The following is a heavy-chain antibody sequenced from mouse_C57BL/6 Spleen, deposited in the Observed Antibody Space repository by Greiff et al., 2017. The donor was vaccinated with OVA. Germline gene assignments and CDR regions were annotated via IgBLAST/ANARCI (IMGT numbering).Heavy chain of an antibody. Sequence: EVQVVESGEGLVKPGVSLKLSCAASGFTFSSYAMSWVRQTPEKRLEWVAYISSGGDYIYYADTVKGRFTISRDNARNTLYLQMSSLKSEDTAMYYCTRDYSNFFDYWGQGTTLTVSS. V-gene: IGHV5-9-1*02. J-gene: IGHJ2*01. CDR1: GFTFSSYA. CDR3: TRDYSNFFDY. CDR2: ISSGGDYI. D-gene: IGHD2-5*01.